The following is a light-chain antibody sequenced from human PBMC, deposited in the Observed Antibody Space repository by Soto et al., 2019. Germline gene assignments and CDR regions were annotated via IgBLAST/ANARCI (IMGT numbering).Light chain of an antibody. CDR2: AAS. J-gene: IGKJ4*01. CDR3: LQDYDYPLT. CDR1: QGIRND. Sequence: AIQMTQSPSSLSASVGDRVTITCRASQGIRNDLGWYQQRTGKAPKVLIYAASTVQSGVPSRFSGSGYGTDFTLTISSLQPEDFATYYCLQDYDYPLTFGGGTKVEI. V-gene: IGKV1-6*01.